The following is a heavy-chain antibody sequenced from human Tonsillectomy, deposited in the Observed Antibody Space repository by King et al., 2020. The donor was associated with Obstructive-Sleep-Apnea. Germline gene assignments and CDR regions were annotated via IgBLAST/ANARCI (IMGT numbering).Heavy chain of an antibody. Sequence: VQLQESGPGLGKPSQTLSLTCTVSGDSISSGNYYWTWIRQHPGKGLEWIGYKHYSGSTYYNLSPKSRVSISLDTSKNQVSLKLSSVSAADTAVYYCARDIDNSGNGHFDIWGQGTMVTVSS. CDR3: ARDIDNSGNGHFDI. CDR2: KHYSGST. D-gene: IGHD5-12*01. J-gene: IGHJ3*02. CDR1: GDSISSGNYY. V-gene: IGHV4-31*03.